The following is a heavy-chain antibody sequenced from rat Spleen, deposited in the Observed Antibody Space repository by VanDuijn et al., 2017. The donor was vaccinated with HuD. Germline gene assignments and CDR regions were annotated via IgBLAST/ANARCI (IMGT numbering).Heavy chain of an antibody. CDR2: IDWGGTNT. J-gene: IGHJ3*01. CDR3: TRDRVTIPFAY. D-gene: IGHD1-10*01. CDR1: GFTFDDYG. Sequence: EVKLVKSGGGLVPPGRSLKLSCAASGFTFDDYGMAWVRQAPKNGLEWVASIDWGGTNTYYPDSVKGRFTISRDDANSILYLQMNSLRSEDTATYYCTRDRVTIPFAYWGQGTLVTVSS. V-gene: IGHV5-29*01.